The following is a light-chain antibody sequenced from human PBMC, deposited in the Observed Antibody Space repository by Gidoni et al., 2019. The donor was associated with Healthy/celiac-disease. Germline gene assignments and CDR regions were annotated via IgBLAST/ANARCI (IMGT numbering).Light chain of an antibody. J-gene: IGKJ3*01. CDR1: QGISSA. CDR2: DAT. V-gene: IGKV1D-13*01. CDR3: QQFNNYLFT. Sequence: IQLTHSPSSLSASVGDRVTITCRPSQGISSALAWYQQKPGKAPKLLIYDATRLESGVPSRCSGSGAGTDFTLTSSSLQPEDFATYYWQQFNNYLFTFGPGTKVDIK.